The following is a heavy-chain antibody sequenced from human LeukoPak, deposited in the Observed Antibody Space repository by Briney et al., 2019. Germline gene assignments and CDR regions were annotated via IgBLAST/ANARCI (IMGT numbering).Heavy chain of an antibody. CDR3: ARVLRYSSSSAGYFDY. CDR2: INPSSGGT. V-gene: IGHV1-2*02. D-gene: IGHD6-6*01. Sequence: ASVKVSCKASGYTFTGYYMHWVRQAPGQGLEWMGWINPSSGGTNYAQKFQGRVTMTRDTSISTAYMELSRLRSDDTAVYYCARVLRYSSSSAGYFDYWGQGTLVTVSS. J-gene: IGHJ4*02. CDR1: GYTFTGYY.